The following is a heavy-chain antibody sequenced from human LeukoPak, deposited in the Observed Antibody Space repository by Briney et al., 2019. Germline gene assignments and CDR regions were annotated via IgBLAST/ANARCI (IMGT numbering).Heavy chain of an antibody. V-gene: IGHV4-34*01. J-gene: IGHJ5*02. CDR2: INHSGAT. D-gene: IGHD3-3*01. Sequence: PSXTLSLTCAVYGGSFSGYYWSWIRQPPGKGLEWIGEINHSGATNYTPFLQSPLTISVDTSKNQFSLKLTSVTAADTAVYYCARGWPIRFLEWPIWFDPWGQGTLVTVSS. CDR3: ARGWPIRFLEWPIWFDP. CDR1: GGSFSGYY.